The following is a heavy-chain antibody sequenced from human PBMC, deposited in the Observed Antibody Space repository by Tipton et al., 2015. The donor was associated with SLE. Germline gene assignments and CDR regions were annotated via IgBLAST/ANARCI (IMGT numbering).Heavy chain of an antibody. CDR1: GFTFSSYA. V-gene: IGHV3-30*04. D-gene: IGHD5-24*01. CDR3: ARGGKMATIYYFDY. CDR2: ISYDGSNK. Sequence: SLRLSCAASGFTFSSYAMHWVRQAPGKGLEWVAVISYDGSNKYYAASVKGRFTISRDNSKSTLYLQMNSLRAEDTAVYYCARGGKMATIYYFDYWGQGTLVTVSS. J-gene: IGHJ4*02.